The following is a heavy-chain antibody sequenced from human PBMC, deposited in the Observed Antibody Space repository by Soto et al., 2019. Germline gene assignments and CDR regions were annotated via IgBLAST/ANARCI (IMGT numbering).Heavy chain of an antibody. V-gene: IGHV1-18*01. CDR3: ARDAAVGLFDY. CDR2: ISAHNGNT. D-gene: IGHD1-26*01. J-gene: IGHJ4*02. CDR1: GYTFTSYG. Sequence: QVQLVQSGAEVKKPGASVKVSCKASGYTFTSYGISWVRQAPGQGLEWMGWISAHNGNTNHAQKLQGRVTMTTDTSTSKAKMEWRSLRSDDTAVYYCARDAAVGLFDYWGQGTLVTVSS.